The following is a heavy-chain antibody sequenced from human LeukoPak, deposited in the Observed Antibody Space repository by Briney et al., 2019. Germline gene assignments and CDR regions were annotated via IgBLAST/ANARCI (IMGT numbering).Heavy chain of an antibody. CDR1: GGPFSGYY. CDR2: INHSGST. J-gene: IGHJ3*02. CDR3: AIGDAFDI. V-gene: IGHV4-34*01. D-gene: IGHD3-10*01. Sequence: SETLSLTCAVYGGPFSGYYWSWIRQPPGKGLEWIGEINHSGSTNYNPSLKSRVTISVDTSKNQFSLKLSSVTAADTAVYYCAIGDAFDIWGQGTMVTVSS.